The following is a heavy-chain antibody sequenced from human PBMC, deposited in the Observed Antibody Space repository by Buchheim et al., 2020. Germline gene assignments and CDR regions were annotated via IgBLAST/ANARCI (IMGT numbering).Heavy chain of an antibody. J-gene: IGHJ4*01. Sequence: QVQLQESGPGLVKPSQTLSLNCNVSGGSIDSDSYYWSWIRQHPGKGLEWIGYIYYSGSTYYNPSLMSRVTISVDTSDNRFSLNLSSVTAADTAVNYCARWEITAVTGSLDYWGQGIL. CDR3: ARWEITAVTGSLDY. V-gene: IGHV4-31*03. CDR1: GGSIDSDSYY. D-gene: IGHD4-17*01. CDR2: IYYSGST.